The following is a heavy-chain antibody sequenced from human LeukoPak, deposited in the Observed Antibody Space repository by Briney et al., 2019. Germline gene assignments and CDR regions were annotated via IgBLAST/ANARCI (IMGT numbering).Heavy chain of an antibody. D-gene: IGHD6-13*01. Sequence: PGGSLRLSCAASGFAVSSNYMTWVRQAPGKGLEWVSVVYSGGSTEYADSVKGRFTISRDNSKNTLYLQMNSLRAEDTAVYYCARTSSAVNTKSIDSWGQGTLVTVSS. V-gene: IGHV3-53*01. CDR2: VYSGGST. CDR3: ARTSSAVNTKSIDS. CDR1: GFAVSSNY. J-gene: IGHJ4*02.